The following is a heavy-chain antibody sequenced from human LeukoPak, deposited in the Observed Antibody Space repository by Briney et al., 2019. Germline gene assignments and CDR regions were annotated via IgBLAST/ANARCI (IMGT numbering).Heavy chain of an antibody. D-gene: IGHD1-26*01. V-gene: IGHV3-23*01. CDR1: GFTLSSYA. J-gene: IGHJ4*02. CDR2: ISGGGGST. CDR3: AKGGKWDVTPFDY. Sequence: GGSLRLSCAASGFTLSSYAMSWVRQAPGKGLEWVSAISGGGGSTYYADSVKGRFTISRDNSKNTLYLQVNSLRAEDTAVYYCAKGGKWDVTPFDYWGQGTLVTVSS.